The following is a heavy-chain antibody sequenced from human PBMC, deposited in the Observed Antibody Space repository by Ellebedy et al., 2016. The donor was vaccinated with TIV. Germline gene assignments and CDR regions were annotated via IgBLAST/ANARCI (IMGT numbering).Heavy chain of an antibody. D-gene: IGHD4-23*01. J-gene: IGHJ4*02. CDR2: MYSGGGT. CDR1: GVTVSNNY. Sequence: GESLKISXAASGVTVSNNYMSWVRQPPGKGLEWVPVMYSGGGTFYADSVKGRFTISRDNSKNTVYLQMNSLRVEDTAVYYCARDANSGGGQTWGWGQGTLVTVSS. V-gene: IGHV3-53*01. CDR3: ARDANSGGGQTWG.